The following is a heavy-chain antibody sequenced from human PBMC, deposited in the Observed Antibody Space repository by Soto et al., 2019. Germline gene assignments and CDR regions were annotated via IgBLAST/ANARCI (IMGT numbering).Heavy chain of an antibody. J-gene: IGHJ4*02. CDR2: IYPGDSNT. CDR3: ASSAMVRYFDY. V-gene: IGHV5-51*03. D-gene: IGHD5-18*01. CDR1: GYIFTSYW. Sequence: PGESVKISCKGSGYIFTSYWIDWVRQMPGKGLEWMGIIYPGDSNTRYSPSFQGQVTISADKSISTAYLQWSSLKASDTAMYYCASSAMVRYFDYWGQGTLVTVSS.